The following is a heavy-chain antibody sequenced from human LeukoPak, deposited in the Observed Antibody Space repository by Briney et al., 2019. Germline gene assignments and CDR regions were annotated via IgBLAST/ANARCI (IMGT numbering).Heavy chain of an antibody. D-gene: IGHD4-17*01. J-gene: IGHJ5*02. Sequence: PEGSLRLSCAASGFTFSSYWMSWVRQAPGKGLEWVANIKQDGSEKYYVDSVKGRFTISRDNAKNSLYLQMNSLRAEDMAVYYCARGRAVTRFDPWGQGTLVTVSS. CDR3: ARGRAVTRFDP. CDR1: GFTFSSYW. V-gene: IGHV3-7*01. CDR2: IKQDGSEK.